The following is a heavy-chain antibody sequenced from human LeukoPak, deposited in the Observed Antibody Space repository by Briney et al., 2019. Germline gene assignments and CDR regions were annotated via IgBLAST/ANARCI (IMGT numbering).Heavy chain of an antibody. CDR1: GGSFSAYY. Sequence: PSETLSLTCAVYGGSFSAYYWNWIRQPPGKGLEWIGEINHSKSTNYNPSLKSRVTISVDMSKNQFSLKLNSVTAADTAVYYCAGGLDHDLLTNWGQGTLVTVSS. CDR2: INHSKST. J-gene: IGHJ4*02. D-gene: IGHD1-14*01. CDR3: AGGLDHDLLTN. V-gene: IGHV4-34*01.